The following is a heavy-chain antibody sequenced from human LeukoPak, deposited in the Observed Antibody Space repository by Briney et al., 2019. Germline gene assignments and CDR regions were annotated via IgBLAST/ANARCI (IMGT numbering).Heavy chain of an antibody. Sequence: TSETLSLTCTVSGYSISSGYYWGWIRQPPGKGLEWIGGIYHSGSAYYNPSPKSRVTISVDTSKNQFSLKLSSVTAADTAVYYCASSYGLNWFDPWGQGTLVTVSS. V-gene: IGHV4-38-2*02. CDR3: ASSYGLNWFDP. CDR1: GYSISSGYY. CDR2: IYHSGSA. D-gene: IGHD5-18*01. J-gene: IGHJ5*02.